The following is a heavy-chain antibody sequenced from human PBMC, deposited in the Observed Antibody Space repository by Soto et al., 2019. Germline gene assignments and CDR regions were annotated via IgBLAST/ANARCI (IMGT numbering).Heavy chain of an antibody. Sequence: QVQLQESGPGLVKPSETLSLTCTVSGGSISSYYWSWIRQPPGKGLEWIGYIYYSGSTNYNPSLKSRVTISVDTSKNQFSLKLSSVTAADTAVYYCARVSGRDGYNLGYWGQGTLVTVSS. V-gene: IGHV4-59*01. CDR1: GGSISSYY. J-gene: IGHJ4*02. CDR3: ARVSGRDGYNLGY. CDR2: IYYSGST. D-gene: IGHD5-12*01.